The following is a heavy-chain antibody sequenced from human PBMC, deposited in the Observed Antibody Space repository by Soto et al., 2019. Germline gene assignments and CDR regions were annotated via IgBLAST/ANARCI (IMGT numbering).Heavy chain of an antibody. D-gene: IGHD6-13*01. CDR1: GGSFSGYY. CDR2: INHSGST. V-gene: IGHV4-34*01. CDR3: ARHSSRSDFDS. Sequence: QVQLQQWGAGLLKPSETLSLTCAVYGGSFSGYYWSWIRQPPGKGLEWIGEINHSGSTNYNPSLKSRVTTSVDTSKHHFSLKLGSVTAADTAVYYCARHSSRSDFDSWGQGTLVTVSS. J-gene: IGHJ4*02.